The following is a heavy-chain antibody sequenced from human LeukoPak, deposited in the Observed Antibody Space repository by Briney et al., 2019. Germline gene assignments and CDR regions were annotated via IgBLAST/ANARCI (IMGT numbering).Heavy chain of an antibody. J-gene: IGHJ5*02. D-gene: IGHD1-26*01. Sequence: SETLSLTCTVSGGSISSGGYYWSWIRQHPGKGLELIGYIYYRGSTYYNPSLKSRPSISVDTSKNQFSLKLSSVTAADTAVYYCARDRREERFDPWGQGTLVTVSS. V-gene: IGHV4-31*03. CDR1: GGSISSGGYY. CDR2: IYYRGST. CDR3: ARDRREERFDP.